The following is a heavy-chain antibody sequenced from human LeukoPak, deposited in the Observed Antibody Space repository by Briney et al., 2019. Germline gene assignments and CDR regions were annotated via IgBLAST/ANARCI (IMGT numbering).Heavy chain of an antibody. CDR1: GGSISSSNW. CDR2: IYHSGST. Sequence: SETLSLTCTVSGGSISSSNWWNWVRQPPGKGLEWIGEIYHSGSTNYNPSLKSRVTISVDKSKNQFSLKLNSVTAADTAVYYCAKSNGYGLVDIWGQGTMVTVSS. V-gene: IGHV4-4*02. CDR3: AKSNGYGLVDI. D-gene: IGHD3-10*01. J-gene: IGHJ3*02.